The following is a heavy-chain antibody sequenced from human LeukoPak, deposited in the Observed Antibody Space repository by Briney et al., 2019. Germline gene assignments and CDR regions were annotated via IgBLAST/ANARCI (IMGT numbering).Heavy chain of an antibody. CDR1: GFTFSSYW. Sequence: GGSLRLSCAASGFTFSSYWMHWVRQAPGKGLAWVSRINFDGSTTNYADSVKGRFTISRDNSKNTLYLQMTSLRAEDTAVYHCARVRKYSSSEVVAYWGQGTLVTVSS. J-gene: IGHJ4*02. CDR2: INFDGSTT. V-gene: IGHV3-74*01. D-gene: IGHD6-6*01. CDR3: ARVRKYSSSEVVAY.